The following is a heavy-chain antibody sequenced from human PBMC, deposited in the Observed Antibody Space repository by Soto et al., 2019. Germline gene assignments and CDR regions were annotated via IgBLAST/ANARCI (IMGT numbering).Heavy chain of an antibody. CDR3: ATDRGSIAARPSSDY. J-gene: IGHJ4*02. CDR2: ISAYNGNT. D-gene: IGHD6-6*01. CDR1: GYTFTSYG. Sequence: ASVKVSCKASGYTFTSYGISWVRQAPGQGLEWMGWISAYNGNTNYAQKLQGRVTMTTDTSTSTAYMELRSLRSDDTAVYYCATDRGSIAARPSSDYWGQGTLVTVSS. V-gene: IGHV1-18*01.